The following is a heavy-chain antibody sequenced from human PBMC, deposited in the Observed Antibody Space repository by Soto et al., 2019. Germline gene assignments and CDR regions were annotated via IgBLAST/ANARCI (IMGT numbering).Heavy chain of an antibody. CDR1: GFTFSSYG. V-gene: IGHV3-30*18. J-gene: IGHJ6*02. CDR3: AKDREDIVVVPAAIIDYYYYGMDV. D-gene: IGHD2-2*02. Sequence: GGSLRLSCAASGFTFSSYGMHWVRQAPGKGLKWVAVISYDGSNKYYADSVKGRFTISRDNSKNTLYLQMNSLRAEDTAVYYCAKDREDIVVVPAAIIDYYYYGMDVWGQGTTVTVSS. CDR2: ISYDGSNK.